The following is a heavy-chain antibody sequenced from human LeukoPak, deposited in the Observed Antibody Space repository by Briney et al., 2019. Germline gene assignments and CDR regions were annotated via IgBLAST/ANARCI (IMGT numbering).Heavy chain of an antibody. CDR3: ARDRESYYDILTGQIGTAYFDY. J-gene: IGHJ4*02. D-gene: IGHD3-9*01. V-gene: IGHV3-64*01. CDR1: GFTLSSYA. CDR2: ISSNGGST. Sequence: SGGSLRLSCAASGFTLSSYAMHWVRQAPGKGLEYVSAISSNGGSTYYANSVKGRFTISRDNSKNTLYLQMGSLRAEDMAVHYCARDRESYYDILTGQIGTAYFDYWGQGTLVTVSS.